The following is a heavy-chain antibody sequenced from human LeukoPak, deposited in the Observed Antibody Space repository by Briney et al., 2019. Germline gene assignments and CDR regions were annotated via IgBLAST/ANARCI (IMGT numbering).Heavy chain of an antibody. J-gene: IGHJ3*02. Sequence: GGSLRLSCAASGFTVSGNYMSWVRQAPGKGLECVAVIYSGGDTYYVDSVKGRFTISRDKSKNTLYLQMNSLRAEDTAVYYCARGGPPYDSYAFDNWGQGTMVTVSS. D-gene: IGHD3-22*01. V-gene: IGHV3-53*01. CDR3: ARGGPPYDSYAFDN. CDR1: GFTVSGNY. CDR2: IYSGGDT.